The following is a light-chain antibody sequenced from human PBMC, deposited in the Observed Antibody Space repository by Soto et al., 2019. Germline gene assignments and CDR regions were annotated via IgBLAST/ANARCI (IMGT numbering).Light chain of an antibody. CDR3: QPHNNWPAVT. Sequence: EMVMTQSPATLSVSPGERVTLSCRASRSISSNLAWYKQKPGQAPRLLIYGASTRATGIPARFSGSGCGTEFTLTINSLQFEDFAMYYCQPHNNWPAVTFGGGTRVEIK. CDR2: GAS. CDR1: RSISSN. V-gene: IGKV3-15*01. J-gene: IGKJ4*01.